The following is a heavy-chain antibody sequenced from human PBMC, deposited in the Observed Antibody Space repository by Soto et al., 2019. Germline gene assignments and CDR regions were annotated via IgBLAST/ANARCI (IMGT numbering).Heavy chain of an antibody. CDR1: GGTFSSYA. CDR2: IIPIFGTA. D-gene: IGHD3-22*01. J-gene: IGHJ4*02. CDR3: ARGLFTYYYDSSGYSFFDY. V-gene: IGHV1-69*01. Sequence: QVQLVQSGAEVKKPGSSVKVSCKASGGTFSSYAISWVRQAPGQGLEWMGGIIPIFGTANYAQKFQGRVTITADESTSTAYMELSSLRSEDTAVYYCARGLFTYYYDSSGYSFFDYWGQGTLVTVSS.